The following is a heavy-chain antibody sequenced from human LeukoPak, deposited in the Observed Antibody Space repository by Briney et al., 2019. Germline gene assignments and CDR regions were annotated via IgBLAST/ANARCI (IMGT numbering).Heavy chain of an antibody. D-gene: IGHD3-9*01. V-gene: IGHV3-23*01. CDR1: GFIFSTYA. J-gene: IGHJ4*02. Sequence: PGGSLTLSCAASGFIFSTYAMTWVRQAPGKGLEWVSVISASGTTHYADSMKGRFTISIDNSKNTVYLQLSSLRPEDTAVYYCAKARVTTGYYMQVDYWGQGTLVTVSS. CDR2: ISASGTT. CDR3: AKARVTTGYYMQVDY.